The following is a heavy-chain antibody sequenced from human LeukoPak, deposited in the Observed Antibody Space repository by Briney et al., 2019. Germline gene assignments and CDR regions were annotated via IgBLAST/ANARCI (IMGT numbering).Heavy chain of an antibody. V-gene: IGHV4-34*01. Sequence: ASETLSLTCAVYGGSFSGYYWSWIRQPPGKGLEWIGEINHSGSTNYNPSLKSRVTISVDTSKNQFSLKLSSVTAADTAVYYCARGLLTGCYNRYYYYGMDVWGQGTTVTVSS. CDR1: GGSFSGYY. CDR2: INHSGST. J-gene: IGHJ6*02. D-gene: IGHD3-9*01. CDR3: ARGLLTGCYNRYYYYGMDV.